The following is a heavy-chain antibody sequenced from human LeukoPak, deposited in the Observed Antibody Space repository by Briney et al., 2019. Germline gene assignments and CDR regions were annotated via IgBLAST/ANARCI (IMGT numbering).Heavy chain of an antibody. Sequence: GGSLRLSCAAPGFTFSSYAMSWVRQAPGKGLEWVSAISGSGGSTYYADSVKGRFTISRDNSKNTLYLQMNSLRAEDTAVYYCAKDIAAAGTGTVDYWGQGTLVTVSS. CDR2: ISGSGGST. CDR3: AKDIAAAGTGTVDY. CDR1: GFTFSSYA. D-gene: IGHD6-13*01. V-gene: IGHV3-23*01. J-gene: IGHJ4*02.